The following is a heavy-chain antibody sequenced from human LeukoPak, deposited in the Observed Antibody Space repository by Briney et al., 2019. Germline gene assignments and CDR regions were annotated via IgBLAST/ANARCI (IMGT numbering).Heavy chain of an antibody. Sequence: GGSLRLSCAASGFTFSSYAMSWVRQAPGKGLEWVSAISGSGGSTYYADSVKGRFTISRDNSKNTLYLQMNSLRAEDTAVYYCAKDGDYYDSSGYFDYWGRGTLVTVSS. CDR2: ISGSGGST. D-gene: IGHD3-22*01. V-gene: IGHV3-23*01. J-gene: IGHJ4*02. CDR3: AKDGDYYDSSGYFDY. CDR1: GFTFSSYA.